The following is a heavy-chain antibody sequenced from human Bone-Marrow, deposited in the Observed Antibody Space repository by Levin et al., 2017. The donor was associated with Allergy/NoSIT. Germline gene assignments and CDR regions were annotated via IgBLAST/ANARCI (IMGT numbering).Heavy chain of an antibody. CDR2: IYSCGST. V-gene: IGHV3-66*03. CDR3: ARSSGYSSSWYLRWFDP. Sequence: PGGSLRLSCAASGFTVSSNYMSWVRQAPGKGLEWVSVIYSCGSTYYADSVKGRFTISRDNSKNTLYLQMNSLRAEDTAVYYCARSSGYSSSWYLRWFDPWGQGTLVTVSS. CDR1: GFTVSSNY. D-gene: IGHD6-13*01. J-gene: IGHJ5*02.